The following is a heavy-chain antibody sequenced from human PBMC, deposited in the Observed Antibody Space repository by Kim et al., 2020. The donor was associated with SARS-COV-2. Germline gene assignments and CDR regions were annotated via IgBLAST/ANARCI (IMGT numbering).Heavy chain of an antibody. CDR2: IYYTGST. CDR3: ARHGGGDYYGSGNYPIYFYYYIMDV. CDR1: GGSVSSSSYY. Sequence: SETLSLTCSVSGGSVSSSSYYWGWIRQPPGKGLEWIGTIYYTGSTYFNPSLKSRVTISVDTSKNQFSLKLSSVTAADTAVYYCARHGGGDYYGSGNYPIYFYYYIMDVWGQGTTVTVSS. D-gene: IGHD3-10*01. J-gene: IGHJ6*02. V-gene: IGHV4-39*01.